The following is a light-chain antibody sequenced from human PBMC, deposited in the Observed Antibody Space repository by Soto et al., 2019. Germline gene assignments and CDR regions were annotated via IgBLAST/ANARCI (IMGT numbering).Light chain of an antibody. V-gene: IGKV3-20*01. CDR3: QQYGSSAIT. J-gene: IGKJ5*01. CDR1: QSVSSY. CDR2: DAS. Sequence: EIVLTQSPATLSLSPGERATLSCRASQSVSSYLAWYQQKPGQAPRLLIYDASSRATGIPDRFSGSGSGTDFTLTISRLEPEDFAVYYCQQYGSSAITFGQGTRLEI.